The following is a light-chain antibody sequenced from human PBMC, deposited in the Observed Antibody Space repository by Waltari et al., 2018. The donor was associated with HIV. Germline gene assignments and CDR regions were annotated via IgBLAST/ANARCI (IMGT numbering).Light chain of an antibody. Sequence: SVLTPPPPSSGPPGPKVTTPCPGSSSNIGRTTVFWYQQLPGAAPKLLIYRDTQRPSGVPDRFSGSKSGTSASLAISGLRSEDEAVYSCATWDDSLNGVLFGGGTNLNVL. CDR1: SSNIGRTT. J-gene: IGLJ2*01. CDR2: RDT. CDR3: ATWDDSLNGVL. V-gene: IGLV1-44*01.